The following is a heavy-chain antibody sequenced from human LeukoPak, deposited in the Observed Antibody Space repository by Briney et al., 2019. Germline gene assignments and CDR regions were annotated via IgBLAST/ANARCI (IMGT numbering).Heavy chain of an antibody. CDR3: ARVQLWQYYFDY. V-gene: IGHV4-34*01. CDR1: GGSISSYY. J-gene: IGHJ4*02. Sequence: SETLSLTCTVSGGSISSYYWSWIRQPPGKGLEWIGEISHSGSTNYNPSLKSRVTISVDTSKNQFSLKLSSVTAADTAVYYCARVQLWQYYFDYWGQGTLVTVSS. CDR2: ISHSGST. D-gene: IGHD5-18*01.